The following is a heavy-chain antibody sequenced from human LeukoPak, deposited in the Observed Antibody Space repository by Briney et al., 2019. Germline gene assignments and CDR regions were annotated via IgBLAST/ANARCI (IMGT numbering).Heavy chain of an antibody. CDR3: ARVGYSYGDPGYYYYYMNV. Sequence: SETLSLTCTVSGYSISTGYYWGWIRQPPGKGLEWIGTIYHSGRTYYNPSLKSRVTISVDTSKNQFSLKLSSVTAADTAVYYCARVGYSYGDPGYYYYYMNVWGKGTTVTISS. V-gene: IGHV4-38-2*02. CDR2: IYHSGRT. CDR1: GYSISTGYY. J-gene: IGHJ6*03. D-gene: IGHD5-18*01.